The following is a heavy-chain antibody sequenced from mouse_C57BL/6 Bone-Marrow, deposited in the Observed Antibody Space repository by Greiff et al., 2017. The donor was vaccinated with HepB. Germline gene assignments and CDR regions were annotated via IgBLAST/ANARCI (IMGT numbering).Heavy chain of an antibody. D-gene: IGHD2-4*01. CDR1: GYTFTSYW. J-gene: IGHJ1*03. CDR2: IDPSDSYT. V-gene: IGHV1-69*01. Sequence: VQLQQPGAELVMPGASVKLSCKASGYTFTSYWMHWVKQRPGQGLEWIGEIDPSDSYTNYNQKFKGKSTLTVDKSSSTAYMQLSSLTSEDSAVYYCARSYDYDGRYFDVWGTGTTVTVSS. CDR3: ARSYDYDGRYFDV.